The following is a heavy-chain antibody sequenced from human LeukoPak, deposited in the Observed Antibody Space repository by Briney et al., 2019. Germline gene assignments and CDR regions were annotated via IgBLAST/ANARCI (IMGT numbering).Heavy chain of an antibody. CDR3: AKAHSSGYYFDY. CDR1: GFTFSSYA. V-gene: IGHV3-23*01. CDR2: ISGSAGNI. Sequence: QPGGSLRLSCAASGFTFSSYAMSWVRQAPGKGLEWVSAISGSAGNIYYADSVKGRFTISRDNSKNTLYLQMNSLRAEDTAVYYCAKAHSSGYYFDYWGQGTLVTVSS. D-gene: IGHD6-6*01. J-gene: IGHJ4*02.